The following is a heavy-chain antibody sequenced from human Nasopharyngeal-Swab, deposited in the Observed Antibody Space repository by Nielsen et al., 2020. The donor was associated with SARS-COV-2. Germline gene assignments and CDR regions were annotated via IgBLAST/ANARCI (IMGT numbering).Heavy chain of an antibody. Sequence: GESLKISCAASGFIFSASAMHWVRQAPGTGLEWLGRIGYKDHTYATPYVASVKGRFTISRDDSKSTAFLQMDSLKTEDTALYYCTTDFYFDYWGQGTLVTVSS. J-gene: IGHJ4*02. CDR2: IGYKDHTYAT. V-gene: IGHV3-73*01. CDR3: TTDFYFDY. CDR1: GFIFSASA.